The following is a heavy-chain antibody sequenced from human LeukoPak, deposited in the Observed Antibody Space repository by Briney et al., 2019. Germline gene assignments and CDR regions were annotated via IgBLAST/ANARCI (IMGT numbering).Heavy chain of an antibody. CDR1: GFTFSSYG. CDR2: IRYDGSNK. Sequence: GGSLRLSCAASGFTFSSYGMHWVRQAPGKGLEWVAFIRYDGSNKYYADSVKGRFTISRDNSKNTLYLQMNSLRAEDTAVYYCARGYFDWLFRYYFDYWGQGTLVTVSS. D-gene: IGHD3-9*01. V-gene: IGHV3-30*02. CDR3: ARGYFDWLFRYYFDY. J-gene: IGHJ4*02.